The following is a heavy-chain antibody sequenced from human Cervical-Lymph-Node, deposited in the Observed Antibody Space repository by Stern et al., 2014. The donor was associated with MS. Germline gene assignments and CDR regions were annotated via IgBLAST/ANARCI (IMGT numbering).Heavy chain of an antibody. J-gene: IGHJ4*02. Sequence: VQLVQSGPEVKRPGESLKISCQASGYTFTSYWIGGVRQMPGKGLEWIAIIFPGGSDIRDSPSFQGQSPISADKSSSTAYLQWNNLKASDTAIYYCARQRYFDYWGQGTLVTVSS. CDR1: GYTFTSYW. V-gene: IGHV5-51*01. CDR3: ARQRYFDY. CDR2: IFPGGSDI.